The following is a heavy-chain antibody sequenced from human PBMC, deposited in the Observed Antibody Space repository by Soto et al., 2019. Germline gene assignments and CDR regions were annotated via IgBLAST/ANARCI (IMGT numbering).Heavy chain of an antibody. CDR3: ARNTIFVRMDV. V-gene: IGHV3-7*05. D-gene: IGHD3-3*01. Sequence: PGGSLRLSCAASGFTFSSYWMSWVLQAPGKGLEWVANIKQDGSEKYHVDSVKGRFTISRDNAKNSLYLQMNSLRAEDTAVYYCARNTIFVRMDVWGQGTTVTVSS. CDR1: GFTFSSYW. CDR2: IKQDGSEK. J-gene: IGHJ6*02.